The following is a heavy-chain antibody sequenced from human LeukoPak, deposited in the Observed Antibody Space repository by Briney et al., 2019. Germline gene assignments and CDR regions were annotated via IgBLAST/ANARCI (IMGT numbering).Heavy chain of an antibody. V-gene: IGHV3-33*08. J-gene: IGHJ4*02. CDR2: IWYGGSHK. CDR1: GFTFSTYG. D-gene: IGHD3-10*01. CDR3: ARDRENYYGSGSLIDY. Sequence: PGGSLRLSCAASGFTFSTYGMHWVRQAPGKGLEWVAVIWYGGSHKYYADSVKGRFTISRDNSKNTLYLQMNSLRAEDTAVYYCARDRENYYGSGSLIDYWGQGTLVTVSS.